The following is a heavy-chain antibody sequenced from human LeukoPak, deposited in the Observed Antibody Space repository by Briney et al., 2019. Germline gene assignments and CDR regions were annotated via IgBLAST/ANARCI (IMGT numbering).Heavy chain of an antibody. D-gene: IGHD3-10*01. Sequence: GGSLGLSCAASGFTFSSYGMHWVRQAPGKGLEWVAFIRYDGSNKYYADSVKGRFTISRDNSKNTLYLQMNSLRAEDTAVYYCAKDSKFGESHPANYWGQGTLVTVSS. CDR3: AKDSKFGESHPANY. CDR2: IRYDGSNK. CDR1: GFTFSSYG. J-gene: IGHJ4*02. V-gene: IGHV3-30*02.